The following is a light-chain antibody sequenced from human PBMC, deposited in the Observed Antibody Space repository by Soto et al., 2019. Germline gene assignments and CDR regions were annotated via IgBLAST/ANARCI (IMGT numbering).Light chain of an antibody. CDR3: CSYAGSDTGA. J-gene: IGLJ3*02. Sequence: QSALTQPASVSGSPGQSITISCTGTRSDVGNYNLVSWYQQHPGKATKLMIYEVNKRPSGVSNRFSGSKSGNTASLTISGLQTEDEADYYCCSYAGSDTGAFGGGTKLTVL. CDR2: EVN. V-gene: IGLV2-23*02. CDR1: RSDVGNYNL.